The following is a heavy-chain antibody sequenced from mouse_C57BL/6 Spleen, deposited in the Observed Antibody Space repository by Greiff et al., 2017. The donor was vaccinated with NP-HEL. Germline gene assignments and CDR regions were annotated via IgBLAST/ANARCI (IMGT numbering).Heavy chain of an antibody. CDR3: TTRRVLREYYFDY. Sequence: VQLQQSGAELVRPGASVKLSCTASGFNIKDDYMHWVKQRPEQGLEWIGWIDPENGDTEYASKFQGKATITADTSSNTAYLQLSSLTSEDTAVYYCTTRRVLREYYFDYWGQGTTLTVSS. CDR2: IDPENGDT. D-gene: IGHD1-1*01. J-gene: IGHJ2*01. CDR1: GFNIKDDY. V-gene: IGHV14-4*01.